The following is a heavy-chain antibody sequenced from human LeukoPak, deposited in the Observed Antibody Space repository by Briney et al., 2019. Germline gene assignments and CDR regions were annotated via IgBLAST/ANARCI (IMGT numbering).Heavy chain of an antibody. V-gene: IGHV3-21*01. D-gene: IGHD2-2*01. CDR1: GFTLSNYD. CDR3: ARADCSSSTCYLRRSWFDP. CDR2: ISTSSRYI. Sequence: GGSLRLSCAASGFTLSNYDMNWAPQTPRKGLEWVSSISTSSRYIFYKDSVRGRFTISRDDAKNSLYLEMNSLRAEDTAVYYCARADCSSSTCYLRRSWFDPWGQGTLVTVSS. J-gene: IGHJ5*02.